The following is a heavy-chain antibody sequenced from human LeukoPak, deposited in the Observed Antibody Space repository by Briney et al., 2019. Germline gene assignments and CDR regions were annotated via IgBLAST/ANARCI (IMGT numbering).Heavy chain of an antibody. J-gene: IGHJ4*02. D-gene: IGHD1-26*01. CDR1: GFTFSTYW. Sequence: QPGGSLRLSCAASGFTFSTYWMSWVRQAPGKGLEWVANIQQDGNEKYYVDSVKGRFTISRDNAKNSLYLQMNSLRVEDTAVYYCASRIVGTPDYSDYWGQGTLVTVSS. CDR3: ASRIVGTPDYSDY. CDR2: IQQDGNEK. V-gene: IGHV3-7*01.